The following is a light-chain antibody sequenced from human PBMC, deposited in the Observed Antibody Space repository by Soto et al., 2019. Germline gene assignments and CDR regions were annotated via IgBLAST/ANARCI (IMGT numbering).Light chain of an antibody. V-gene: IGKV1-39*01. CDR3: QQSDSTPT. CDR2: AAS. Sequence: DIQMTQSPSSLSASVGDRVTITCRAGQSISSYLNWYQQKPGKAPKLLIYAASSLQSGVPSRFSGSGSGTDFTLTISSLLPEDFATYFCQQSDSTPTFGGGTKVDIK. CDR1: QSISSY. J-gene: IGKJ4*01.